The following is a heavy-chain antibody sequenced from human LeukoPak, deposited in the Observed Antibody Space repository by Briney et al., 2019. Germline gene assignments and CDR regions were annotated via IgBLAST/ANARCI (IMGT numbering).Heavy chain of an antibody. J-gene: IGHJ4*02. Sequence: GSLRLSCAASGFTVSSNYMSWVRQAPGKGLEWIGYIYYSGRSNHNPSLNSRVTISVDTSRNQFSLKLSSVTAADTAVYYCARVVPRDIVVVPGAYYFDYWGQGTLVTVSS. CDR3: ARVVPRDIVVVPGAYYFDY. D-gene: IGHD2-2*01. CDR2: IYYSGRS. CDR1: GFTVSSNY. V-gene: IGHV4-59*02.